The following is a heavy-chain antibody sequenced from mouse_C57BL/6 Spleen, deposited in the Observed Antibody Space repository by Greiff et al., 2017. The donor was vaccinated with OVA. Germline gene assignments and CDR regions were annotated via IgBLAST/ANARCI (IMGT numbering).Heavy chain of an antibody. CDR2: INPNNGGH. CDR1: GYTFTDYN. CDR3: SSSESRSQFAY. J-gene: IGHJ3*01. Sequence: EVQLQQSGPELVKPGASVKIPCKASGYTFTDYNLAWVKQSHGKRLEWIGDINPNNGGHIYNQQFKGKATLTVDKSSSTAYMELRGLTSEATADSTFSSSESRSQFAYWGQGTLLTVSA. D-gene: IGHD1-3*01. V-gene: IGHV1-18*01.